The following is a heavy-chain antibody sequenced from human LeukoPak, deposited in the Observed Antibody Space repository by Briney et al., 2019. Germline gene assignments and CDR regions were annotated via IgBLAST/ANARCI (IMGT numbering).Heavy chain of an antibody. Sequence: SETLSLTCAVYGGSFSGYYWSWIRQPPGKGLEWIGEINHSGSTNYNPSLKSRVTISVDTSKNQFSLKLSSVTAADTAVYYCARVVQGVIKVARRYYYYYYMDVWGKGTTVTVSS. CDR2: INHSGST. J-gene: IGHJ6*03. CDR3: ARVVQGVIKVARRYYYYYYMDV. CDR1: GGSFSGYY. D-gene: IGHD3-10*02. V-gene: IGHV4-34*01.